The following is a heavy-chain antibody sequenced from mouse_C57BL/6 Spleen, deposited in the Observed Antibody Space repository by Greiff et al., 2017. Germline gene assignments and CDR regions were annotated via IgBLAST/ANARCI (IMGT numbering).Heavy chain of an antibody. D-gene: IGHD2-1*01. CDR1: GYAFSSSW. V-gene: IGHV1-82*01. CDR3: ASMVTGS. CDR2: IYPGDGDT. Sequence: QVQLQQPGPELVKPGASVKISCKASGYAFSSSWMNWVKQRPGKGLEWIGRIYPGDGDTNYNGKFKGKATLTADKSSSTAYMQLSSLTSEDSAVYFCASMVTGSWGQGTSVTVSS. J-gene: IGHJ4*01.